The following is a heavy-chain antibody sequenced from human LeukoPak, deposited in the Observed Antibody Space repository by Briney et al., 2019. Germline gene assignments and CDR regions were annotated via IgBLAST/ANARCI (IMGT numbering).Heavy chain of an antibody. Sequence: SETLSLTCTVSGGSIRSRYYYWGWIRQPPGKGLEWIGSIYDSGSTYYNPSLKSRVTISVDKSKNQFSLKLSSVTAADTAVYYCARVSSGYSYGYEDYWGQGTLVTVSS. CDR1: GGSIRSRYYY. V-gene: IGHV4-39*07. J-gene: IGHJ4*02. CDR3: ARVSSGYSYGYEDY. CDR2: IYDSGST. D-gene: IGHD5-18*01.